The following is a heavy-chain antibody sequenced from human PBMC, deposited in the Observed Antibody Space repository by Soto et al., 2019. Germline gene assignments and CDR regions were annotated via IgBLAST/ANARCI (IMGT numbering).Heavy chain of an antibody. J-gene: IGHJ5*02. CDR3: ARGACSSTSCSFNWFDP. CDR2: ISYDGSNK. V-gene: IGHV3-30-3*01. Sequence: GSLRLSCAASGFTFSSYAMHWVRQAPGKRLEWVAVISYDGSNKYYADSVKGRFTISRDNSKNTLYLQMNSLRAEDTAVYYCARGACSSTSCSFNWFDPWGQGTLVTVSS. D-gene: IGHD2-2*01. CDR1: GFTFSSYA.